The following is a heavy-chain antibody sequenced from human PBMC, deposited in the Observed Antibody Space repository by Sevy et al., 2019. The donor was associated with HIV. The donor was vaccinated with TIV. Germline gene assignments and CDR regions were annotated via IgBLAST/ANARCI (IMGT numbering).Heavy chain of an antibody. CDR2: IIPIFGTA. J-gene: IGHJ6*02. CDR3: ARDTIPATNCTGGVCYSAYYYYGMDV. D-gene: IGHD2-8*02. V-gene: IGHV1-69*13. CDR1: GGTFSSYA. Sequence: ASVKVSCKASGGTFSSYAISWVRQAPGQGLEWMGGIIPIFGTANYAQKFQGRVTITADESTSTAYMELSSLRSEDTAVYYCARDTIPATNCTGGVCYSAYYYYGMDVWGQGTTVTVSS.